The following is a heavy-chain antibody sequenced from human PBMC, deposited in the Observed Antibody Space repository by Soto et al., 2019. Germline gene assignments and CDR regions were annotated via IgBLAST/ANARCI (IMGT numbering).Heavy chain of an antibody. CDR3: AKDWSGNTCPCMDV. CDR1: GFTFSNYA. Sequence: EVQVLESGGGFVQPGGSLRLSCVASGFTFSNYAMTWVRQAPGKGLEWVSSISGRGDTTYYADSVKGRFTISRDNSKNTLYLQMNTLRVEDTALYYCAKDWSGNTCPCMDVWGQGTTAIVSS. V-gene: IGHV3-23*01. CDR2: ISGRGDTT. J-gene: IGHJ6*02. D-gene: IGHD3-3*01.